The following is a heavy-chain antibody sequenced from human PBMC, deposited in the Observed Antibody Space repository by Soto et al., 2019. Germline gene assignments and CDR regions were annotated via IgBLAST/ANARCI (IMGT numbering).Heavy chain of an antibody. CDR1: GGSIGTYY. V-gene: IGHV4-59*08. Sequence: SETLSLTCTVSGGSIGTYYWSWIRQPPGKGLEWIGYIYYRGNTDYNPSLKSRITISLDTPKNQFSLKLSSVTAADTAVYYCARHPGYYDILTGYTTYYFDYWGQGILVTVSS. D-gene: IGHD3-9*01. CDR3: ARHPGYYDILTGYTTYYFDY. CDR2: IYYRGNT. J-gene: IGHJ4*02.